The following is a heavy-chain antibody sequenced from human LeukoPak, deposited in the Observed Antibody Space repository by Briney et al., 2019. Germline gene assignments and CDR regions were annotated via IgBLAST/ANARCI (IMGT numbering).Heavy chain of an antibody. Sequence: GGSLRLSCAASGFTVSSNYMSWVRQAPGKGLEWVSVIYSGGSTYYADSVKGRFTISRDNSKNTLYLQMNSPRAEDTAVYYCARAISARDPYYFDYWGQGTLVTVSS. CDR1: GFTVSSNY. J-gene: IGHJ4*02. V-gene: IGHV3-53*01. CDR3: ARAISARDPYYFDY. CDR2: IYSGGST. D-gene: IGHD5-24*01.